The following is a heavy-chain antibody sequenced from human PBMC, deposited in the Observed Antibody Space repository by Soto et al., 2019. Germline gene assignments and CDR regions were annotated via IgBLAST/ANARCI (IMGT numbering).Heavy chain of an antibody. V-gene: IGHV1-8*01. Sequence: ASVKVSCKASGYTFTSYDINWVRQATGQGLEWMGWMNPNSGNTGYAQKFQGRVTMTRNTSISTAYMELSSLRSEDTAVYYCARWASSGWCSYYYYGMDVWGQGTTVTVSS. J-gene: IGHJ6*02. CDR3: ARWASSGWCSYYYYGMDV. CDR1: GYTFTSYD. CDR2: MNPNSGNT. D-gene: IGHD6-19*01.